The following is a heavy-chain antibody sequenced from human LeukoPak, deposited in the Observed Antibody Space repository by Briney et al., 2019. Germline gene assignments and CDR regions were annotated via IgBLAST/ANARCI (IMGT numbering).Heavy chain of an antibody. CDR3: ARGLGYCSGGSCYEPPPFDY. J-gene: IGHJ4*02. V-gene: IGHV1-3*01. CDR2: INAGNGNT. D-gene: IGHD2-15*01. Sequence: AAPVKVSCKASGYTFTSYAMHWVRQAPGQRLEWMGWINAGNGNTKYSQKFQGRVTMTRDTSTSTVYMELSSLRSEDTAVYYCARGLGYCSGGSCYEPPPFDYWGQGTLVTVSS. CDR1: GYTFTSYA.